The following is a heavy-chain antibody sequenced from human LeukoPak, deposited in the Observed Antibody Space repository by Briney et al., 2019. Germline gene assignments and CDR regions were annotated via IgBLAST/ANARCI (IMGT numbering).Heavy chain of an antibody. Sequence: GGSLRLSCAASGFTLRGYGMHWVRQAPGKGLEWVAFIRYDGSDKSYADSVKGRFTISRDNSENTLYLQINSLRVEDTAVYYCAKDTPTTGYHLDSWGQGTLVTVSS. CDR1: GFTLRGYG. CDR2: IRYDGSDK. CDR3: AKDTPTTGYHLDS. V-gene: IGHV3-30*02. D-gene: IGHD1-1*01. J-gene: IGHJ4*02.